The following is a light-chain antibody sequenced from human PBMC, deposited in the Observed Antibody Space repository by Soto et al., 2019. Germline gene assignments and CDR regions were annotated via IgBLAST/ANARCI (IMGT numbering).Light chain of an antibody. CDR3: QSYDNSLSGDVV. J-gene: IGLJ2*01. CDR2: ANS. CDR1: SSNIGAGYD. V-gene: IGLV1-40*01. Sequence: QSVLTQPPSVSGAPGLRVTISCTGSSSNIGAGYDVHWYQQLPGTAPRLLIYANSDRPSGVPDRFSGSKSGTSASLAITGLQAEDEADYYCQSYDNSLSGDVVFGGGTKLTVL.